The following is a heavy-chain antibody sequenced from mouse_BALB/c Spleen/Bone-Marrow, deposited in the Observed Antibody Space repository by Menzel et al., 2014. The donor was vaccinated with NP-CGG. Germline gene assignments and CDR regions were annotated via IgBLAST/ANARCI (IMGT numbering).Heavy chain of an antibody. J-gene: IGHJ2*01. CDR2: ISYSGST. D-gene: IGHD1-1*02. CDR3: ARLGGYGPYFDY. Sequence: EVMLVESGPSLVKPSQTLSLTCSVTGDSITSGYWNWIRKFPGNKLEYMGYISYSGSTYFNPSLKSRISITRGTSKNRYYLQLNSVTTEDTATYYCARLGGYGPYFDYWGQGTTLTVSS. V-gene: IGHV3-8*02. CDR1: GDSITSGY.